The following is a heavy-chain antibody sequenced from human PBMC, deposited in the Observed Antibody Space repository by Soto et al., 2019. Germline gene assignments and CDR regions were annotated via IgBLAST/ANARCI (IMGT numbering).Heavy chain of an antibody. Sequence: SGPTLVNPTQTLTLTCTFSVFSLSTSGVGVGWIRQPPGKALEWLALIYWDDDKRYSPSLKSRLTITKDTSKNQVVLTMTNMDPVDTATYYCAHRRGYYGSGSYSGMFWFDPWGQGTLVTVSS. V-gene: IGHV2-5*02. CDR1: VFSLSTSGVG. J-gene: IGHJ5*02. CDR2: IYWDDDK. CDR3: AHRRGYYGSGSYSGMFWFDP. D-gene: IGHD3-10*01.